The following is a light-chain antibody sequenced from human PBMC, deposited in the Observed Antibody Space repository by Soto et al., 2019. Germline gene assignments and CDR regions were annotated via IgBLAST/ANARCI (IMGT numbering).Light chain of an antibody. V-gene: IGKV3-20*01. J-gene: IGKJ5*01. CDR1: QSVSSSY. CDR3: QQYGSSPLVT. CDR2: GAS. Sequence: XLSLSPGERATLSCRASQSVSSSYLAWYQQKPGQAPRLLIYGASSRATGIPDRFSGSGSGTDFTLTISRLEPEDFAVYYCQQYGSSPLVTFGQGTRLEIK.